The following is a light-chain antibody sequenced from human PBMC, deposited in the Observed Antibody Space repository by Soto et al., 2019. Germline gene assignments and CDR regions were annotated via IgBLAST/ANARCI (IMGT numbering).Light chain of an antibody. CDR3: QQYCSSPWT. V-gene: IGKV4-1*01. CDR2: WVS. J-gene: IGKJ1*01. CDR1: QSVLYSSSNKNY. Sequence: DIVMTQSPDYLAVSLGERATINCRSSQSVLYSSSNKNYLAWYQQKPGQPPKLLIYWVSTRESGVPDRFSGSGSGTDFTLTISSLQAEDVAVYYCQQYCSSPWTFGQGTKVEIK.